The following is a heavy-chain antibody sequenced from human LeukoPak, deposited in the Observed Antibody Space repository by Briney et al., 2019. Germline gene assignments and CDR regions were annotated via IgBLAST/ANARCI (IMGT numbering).Heavy chain of an antibody. J-gene: IGHJ3*02. Sequence: PGGSLRPSCAASGFTFSSYAMSWVRQAPGKGLEWVSAISGSGGSTYYADSVKGRFTISRDNSKNTLYLQMNSLRAEDTAVYYCAKDLVVVNDAFDIWGQGTMVTVSS. V-gene: IGHV3-23*01. CDR3: AKDLVVVNDAFDI. CDR2: ISGSGGST. CDR1: GFTFSSYA. D-gene: IGHD3-22*01.